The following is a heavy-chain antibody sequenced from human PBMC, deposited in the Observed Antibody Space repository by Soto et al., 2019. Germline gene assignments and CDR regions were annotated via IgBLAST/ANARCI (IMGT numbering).Heavy chain of an antibody. Sequence: QVQLQESGPGLVKPSQTLSLTCTVSGGSISSGGYYWSWIRQHPGKGLEWIGYIYYSGSTYYNPSLKSRVTISVETSKNQFSLKLSSVTAADTAVYYCARSFAWLGVPNFDYWGQGTLVTVSS. V-gene: IGHV4-31*03. J-gene: IGHJ4*02. D-gene: IGHD3-10*01. CDR1: GGSISSGGYY. CDR3: ARSFAWLGVPNFDY. CDR2: IYYSGST.